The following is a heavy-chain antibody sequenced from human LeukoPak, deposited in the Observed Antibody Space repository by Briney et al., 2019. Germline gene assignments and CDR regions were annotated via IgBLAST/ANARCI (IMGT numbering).Heavy chain of an antibody. CDR2: ASGSGGST. CDR1: GFTFSSYA. CDR3: AKDLGSVVTPPSLDY. V-gene: IGHV3-23*01. D-gene: IGHD4-23*01. Sequence: PGGSLRLSCAASGFTFSSYAMSWVRQAPGKGLEWVSSASGSGGSTYYADSVKGRFTISRDNSKNTLYLQMNGLRAEDTAVYYCAKDLGSVVTPPSLDYWGQGTLVTVSS. J-gene: IGHJ4*02.